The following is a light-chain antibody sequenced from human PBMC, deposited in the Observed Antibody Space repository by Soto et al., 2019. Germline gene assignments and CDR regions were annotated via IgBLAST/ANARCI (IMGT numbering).Light chain of an antibody. CDR2: GAS. CDR3: QQYNNWEEIT. CDR1: QSVSSN. V-gene: IGKV3-15*01. J-gene: IGKJ3*01. Sequence: EIVMTQSPATLSVSPGERATLSCRASQSVSSNLAWYQQKPGQAPRLLIYGASTRATGIPARFSGSGSGTEFNLTISSLQSEDFAVYYCQQYNNWEEITFVPGTKVDIK.